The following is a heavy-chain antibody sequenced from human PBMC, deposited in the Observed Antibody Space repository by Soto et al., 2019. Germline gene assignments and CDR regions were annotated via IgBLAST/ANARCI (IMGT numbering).Heavy chain of an antibody. D-gene: IGHD2-2*02. CDR3: ARDGGYCSSTSCYIDAFDI. CDR1: GFTFSSYE. J-gene: IGHJ3*02. V-gene: IGHV3-48*03. CDR2: ISSSGSTI. Sequence: LRLSCAASGFTFSSYEMNWVRQAPGKGLEWVSYISSSGSTIYYADSVKGRFTISRDNAKNSLYLQMNSLRAEDTAVYYCARDGGYCSSTSCYIDAFDIWGQGTMVTVSS.